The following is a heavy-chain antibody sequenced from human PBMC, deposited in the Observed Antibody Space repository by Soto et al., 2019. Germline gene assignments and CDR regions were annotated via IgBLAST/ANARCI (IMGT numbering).Heavy chain of an antibody. V-gene: IGHV3-53*01. Sequence: EVHLVESGGGLIQPGGSLRLSCAASGFTVSSNYMSWVRQAPGKGLEWVSVIYSDGRTYYADSVKGRFTISRDNSKNTLYLQTNSLRAEDTAVYYCARDSGWLGTFDYWGQGTLVTVSS. CDR1: GFTVSSNY. D-gene: IGHD6-19*01. CDR2: IYSDGRT. CDR3: ARDSGWLGTFDY. J-gene: IGHJ4*02.